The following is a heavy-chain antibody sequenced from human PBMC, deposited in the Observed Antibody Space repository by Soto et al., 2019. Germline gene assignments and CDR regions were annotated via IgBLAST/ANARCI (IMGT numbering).Heavy chain of an antibody. Sequence: GGSLRLSCAASGFTFSSYDMHWVRQATGKGLEWVSAIGTAGDTYYPGSVKGRFTISRENAKNSLYLQMNSLRAGDTAVYYCARANYYGSGSYYGPYYYYMDVWGKGTTVTVSS. J-gene: IGHJ6*03. D-gene: IGHD3-10*01. V-gene: IGHV3-13*01. CDR1: GFTFSSYD. CDR3: ARANYYGSGSYYGPYYYYMDV. CDR2: IGTAGDT.